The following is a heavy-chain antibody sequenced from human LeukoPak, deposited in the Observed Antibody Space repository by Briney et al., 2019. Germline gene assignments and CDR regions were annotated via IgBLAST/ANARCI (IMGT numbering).Heavy chain of an antibody. CDR3: ARGLDFWSGGDAFDI. CDR2: MNPNSGNT. CDR1: GYTFTSYD. D-gene: IGHD3-3*01. J-gene: IGHJ3*02. V-gene: IGHV1-8*01. Sequence: ASVKVSCKASGYTFTSYDINWVRQATGQGLEWMGWMNPNSGNTGYAQEFQGRVTMTRNTSISTAYMELSSLRSEDTAVYYCARGLDFWSGGDAFDIWGQGTVVTVSS.